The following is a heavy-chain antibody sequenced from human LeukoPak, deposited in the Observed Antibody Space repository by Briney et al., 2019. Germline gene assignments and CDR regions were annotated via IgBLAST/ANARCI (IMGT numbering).Heavy chain of an antibody. CDR1: GGTFSSYA. D-gene: IGHD2-2*01. Sequence: GASVKVSCKASGGTFSSYAISWVRQAPGQGLEWMGRIIPIFGIANYAQKFQGRVTITADKSTSTAYMELSSLRSEDTAVYYCARESLYCSSTSCRTPSDAFDIWGQGTMVTVSS. CDR3: ARESLYCSSTSCRTPSDAFDI. V-gene: IGHV1-69*04. CDR2: IIPIFGIA. J-gene: IGHJ3*02.